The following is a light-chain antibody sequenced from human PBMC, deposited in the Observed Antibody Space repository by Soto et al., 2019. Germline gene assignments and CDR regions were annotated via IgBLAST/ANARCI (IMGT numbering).Light chain of an antibody. V-gene: IGKV1-5*01. CDR2: DAS. J-gene: IGKJ3*01. CDR3: QLYNSYSRA. CDR1: QSISSW. Sequence: DIQMTQSPSTLSGSVGDRVTITCRASQSISSWLAWYQQKPGKAPKLLIYDASSLESGVPSRFSGSGSGTEFTLTISSLQPDDFATYYCQLYNSYSRAFGPGTKVDIK.